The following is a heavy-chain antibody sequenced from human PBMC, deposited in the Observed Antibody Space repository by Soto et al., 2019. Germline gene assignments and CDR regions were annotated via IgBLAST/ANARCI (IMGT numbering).Heavy chain of an antibody. CDR3: VREDWHRFDS. CDR2: ISGGASDK. V-gene: IGHV3-7*01. Sequence: EVQLVESGGRLVQPGGSLLLSCAASGFMFSAYWMSWVRQDPGKGLEWVATISGGASDKFYVDSVKGRFTISRDDSKNTLYLQMNSLRDEDTAVYYCVREDWHRFDSWGQGTLVTVSS. J-gene: IGHJ4*02. CDR1: GFMFSAYW. D-gene: IGHD2-21*01.